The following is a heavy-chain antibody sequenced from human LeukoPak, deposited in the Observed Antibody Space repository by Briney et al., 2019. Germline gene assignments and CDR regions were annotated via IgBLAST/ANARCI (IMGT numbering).Heavy chain of an antibody. V-gene: IGHV4-39*01. CDR2: IDHAGTT. J-gene: IGHJ4*02. CDR3: ATIVVVPAAMPNDFDY. Sequence: PSETLSLTCVVSGGSIITNDYWWGWIRQPPGKGLEWIGTIDHAGTTFYNVSLKSRVTISVDTSKNQFSLKLSSVTAADTAVYYCATIVVVPAAMPNDFDYWGQGTLVTVSS. CDR1: GGSIITNDYW. D-gene: IGHD2-2*01.